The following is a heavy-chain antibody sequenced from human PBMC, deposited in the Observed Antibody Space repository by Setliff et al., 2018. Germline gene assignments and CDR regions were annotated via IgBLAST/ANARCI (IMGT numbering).Heavy chain of an antibody. Sequence: ASVKVSCKASGATFSSYGISWVRQAPGQGLEWMGWINAYAQKFQGRVTMTRDTSTSTVYMEVSSLRSEDTAVYYCARDRYYNSWSGTSITAPHDAFDIWGQGTMVTVSS. CDR2: INA. J-gene: IGHJ3*02. CDR1: GATFSSYG. CDR3: ARDRYYNSWSGTSITAPHDAFDI. V-gene: IGHV1-18*01. D-gene: IGHD3-3*01.